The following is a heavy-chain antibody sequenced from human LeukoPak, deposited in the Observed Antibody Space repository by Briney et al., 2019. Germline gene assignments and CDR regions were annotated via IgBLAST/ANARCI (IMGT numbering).Heavy chain of an antibody. V-gene: IGHV3-20*04. CDR1: GFTFDDYG. J-gene: IGHJ6*03. Sequence: GGSLRLSCAASGFTFDDYGMSWVRQAPGKGLEWVSGINWNGVSTGYADSVKGRFTISRDNAKNSLYLQMNSLRAEDTALYYCARDRLNNWKSLHYYMDVWGKGTTVTVSS. CDR2: INWNGVST. CDR3: ARDRLNNWKSLHYYMDV. D-gene: IGHD1-1*01.